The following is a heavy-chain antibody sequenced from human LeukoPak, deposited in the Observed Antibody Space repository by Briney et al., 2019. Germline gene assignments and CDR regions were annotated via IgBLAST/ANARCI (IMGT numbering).Heavy chain of an antibody. J-gene: IGHJ1*01. D-gene: IGHD6-13*01. CDR2: IHTSGST. CDR1: GDSISTYY. Sequence: PSETLSLTCTVSGDSISTYYWSWIRQSAGKGLEWIGRIHTSGSTNYNPSLKSRVTISVDTSKNQFSLKLSSVTAADTAVYYCARGVGAAGKAEYFQHWGQGTLVTVSS. CDR3: ARGVGAAGKAEYFQH. V-gene: IGHV4-4*07.